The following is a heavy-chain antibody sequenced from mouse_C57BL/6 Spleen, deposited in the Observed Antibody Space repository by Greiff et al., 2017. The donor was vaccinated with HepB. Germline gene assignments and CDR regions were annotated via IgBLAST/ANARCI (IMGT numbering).Heavy chain of an antibody. Sequence: VQLQESGAELAKPGASVKLSCKASSYTFTSYWMHWVKQRPGQGLEWIGYINPSSGYTKYNQKFKDKATLTADKSSSTAYMQLSSLTYEDSAVYYCARTPVITTEGRHYWGQGTTLTVSS. D-gene: IGHD1-1*01. V-gene: IGHV1-7*01. J-gene: IGHJ2*01. CDR1: SYTFTSYW. CDR2: INPSSGYT. CDR3: ARTPVITTEGRHY.